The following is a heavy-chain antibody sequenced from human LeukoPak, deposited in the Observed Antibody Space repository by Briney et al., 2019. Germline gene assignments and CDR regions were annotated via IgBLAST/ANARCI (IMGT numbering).Heavy chain of an antibody. CDR3: VRQGLQSGTYPAY. J-gene: IGHJ4*02. CDR1: GYSFTSYW. V-gene: IGHV5-51*01. D-gene: IGHD1-26*01. CDR2: LYPDGSAT. Sequence: GESLKISCKGSGYSFTSYWIGWVRQMPGRGLEWMGMLYPDGSATTYHPSFEGRVTISADKSVTTAYLEWNSLKASDTALYYCVRQGLQSGTYPAYWGPGTLVTVSS.